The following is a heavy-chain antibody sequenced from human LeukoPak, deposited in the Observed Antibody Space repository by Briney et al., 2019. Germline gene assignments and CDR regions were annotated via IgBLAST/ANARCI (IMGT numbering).Heavy chain of an antibody. V-gene: IGHV4-4*07. CDR1: GVSISSYY. CDR2: IYTSGST. CDR3: ARHEYSGSYYGLSWFDP. Sequence: SETLSLTCTVSGVSISSYYWSWIRQPAGKGLEWIGRIYTSGSTNYNPSLKSRVPMSVATSKNQFSLKVSSVTAADTAVYYCARHEYSGSYYGLSWFDPWGQGTLVTVSS. J-gene: IGHJ5*02. D-gene: IGHD1-26*01.